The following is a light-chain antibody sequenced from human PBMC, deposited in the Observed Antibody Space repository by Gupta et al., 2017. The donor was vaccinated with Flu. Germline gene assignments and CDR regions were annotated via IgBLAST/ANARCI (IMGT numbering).Light chain of an antibody. Sequence: SSLSASVGGRVTITCQASQDITTYLSWYQQKPGKAPKLLIYGASILQTAVPSRFSGSGSGTDFTFTISSLQPEDIATYYCQQYDDLFSLTFGGATKVEI. V-gene: IGKV1-33*01. CDR3: QQYDDLFSLT. CDR1: QDITTY. J-gene: IGKJ4*01. CDR2: GAS.